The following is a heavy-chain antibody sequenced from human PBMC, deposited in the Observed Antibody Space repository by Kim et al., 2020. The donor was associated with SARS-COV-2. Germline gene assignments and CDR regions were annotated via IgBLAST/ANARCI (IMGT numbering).Heavy chain of an antibody. CDR2: ISSSSSYI. D-gene: IGHD6-13*01. CDR1: GFTFSSYS. Sequence: GGSLRLSCAASGFTFSSYSMNWVRQAPGKGLEWVSSISSSSSYIYYADSVKGRFTISRDNAKNSLYLQMNSLRAEDTAVYYCARDFLEGSSCRPWDCGDDAFDIWGQGTMVTVSS. V-gene: IGHV3-21*01. J-gene: IGHJ3*02. CDR3: ARDFLEGSSCRPWDCGDDAFDI.